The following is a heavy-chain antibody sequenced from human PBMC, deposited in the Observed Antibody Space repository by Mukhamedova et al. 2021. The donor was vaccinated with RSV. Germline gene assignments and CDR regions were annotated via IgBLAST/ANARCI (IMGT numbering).Heavy chain of an antibody. CDR2: GGT. Sequence: GGTNYAQKFQGRVTMTRDTSISTAYMELSRLRSDDTAVYYCARDESGNYQYFNWGQGTLVTVSS. CDR3: ARDESGNYQYFN. D-gene: IGHD1-26*01. J-gene: IGHJ4*02. V-gene: IGHV1-2*02.